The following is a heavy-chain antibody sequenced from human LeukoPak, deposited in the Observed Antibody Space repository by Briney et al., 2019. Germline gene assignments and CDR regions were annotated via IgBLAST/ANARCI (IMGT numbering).Heavy chain of an antibody. D-gene: IGHD4-23*01. Sequence: SETLSLTCAVYGGSFSGYYWSWIRQPPGKGLEWIGEINHSGSTNYNPSLKSRVTISVDTSKNQFSLKLSSVTAADTAVYYCARLDYSTVEDYWGQGTLVTVSS. V-gene: IGHV4-34*01. CDR3: ARLDYSTVEDY. J-gene: IGHJ4*02. CDR1: GGSFSGYY. CDR2: INHSGST.